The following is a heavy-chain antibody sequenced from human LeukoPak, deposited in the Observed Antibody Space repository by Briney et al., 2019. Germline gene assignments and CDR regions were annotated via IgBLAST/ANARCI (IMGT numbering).Heavy chain of an antibody. J-gene: IGHJ4*02. V-gene: IGHV4-39*01. D-gene: IGHD6-6*01. Sequence: SETLSLTCTVSGGSISSSSYYWGWIRQPPGKGLEWIGSIYCSGSTYYNPSLKSRVTISVDTSKNQFSLKLSSVTAADTAVYYCARVRRLSIAAPGRNFDYWGQGTLVTVSS. CDR1: GGSISSSSYY. CDR2: IYCSGST. CDR3: ARVRRLSIAAPGRNFDY.